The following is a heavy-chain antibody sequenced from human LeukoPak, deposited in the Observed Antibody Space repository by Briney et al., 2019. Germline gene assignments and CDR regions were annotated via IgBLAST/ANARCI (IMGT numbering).Heavy chain of an antibody. CDR3: ASLIAVAGSDAFDI. D-gene: IGHD6-19*01. J-gene: IGHJ3*02. V-gene: IGHV7-4-1*02. Sequence: GASVKVSCKASGGTFSSYAISWVRQAPGQGLEWMGWINTNTGNPTYAQGFTGRFVFSLDTSVSTAYLQISSLKAEDTAVYYRASLIAVAGSDAFDIWGQGTMVTVSS. CDR2: INTNTGNP. CDR1: GGTFSSYA.